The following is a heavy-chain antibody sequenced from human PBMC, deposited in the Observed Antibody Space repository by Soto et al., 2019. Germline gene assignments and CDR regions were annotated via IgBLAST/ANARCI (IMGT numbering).Heavy chain of an antibody. CDR3: AKDSPPYYYDSSGYYPATGAFDI. Sequence: EVQLLESGGGLVQPGGSLRLSCAASGFTFSSYAMSWVRQAPGKGLEWVSAISGSGGSTYYADSVKGRFTISRDNSKNTLYLQMNSLRAEDTAVYYCAKDSPPYYYDSSGYYPATGAFDIWGQGTMVTVSS. J-gene: IGHJ3*02. V-gene: IGHV3-23*01. D-gene: IGHD3-22*01. CDR2: ISGSGGST. CDR1: GFTFSSYA.